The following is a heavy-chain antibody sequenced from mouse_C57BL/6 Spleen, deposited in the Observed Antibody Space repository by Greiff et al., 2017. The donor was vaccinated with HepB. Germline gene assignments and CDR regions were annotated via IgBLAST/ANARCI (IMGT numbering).Heavy chain of an antibody. D-gene: IGHD3-3*01. J-gene: IGHJ4*01. V-gene: IGHV1-81*01. CDR1: GYTFTSYG. CDR3: ARRGRGNAMDY. Sequence: QVHVKQSGAELARPGASVKLSCKASGYTFTSYGISWVKQRTGQGLEWIGEIYPRSGNTYYNEKFKGKATLTADKSSSTAYMELRSLTSEDSAVYFCARRGRGNAMDYWGQGTSVTVSS. CDR2: IYPRSGNT.